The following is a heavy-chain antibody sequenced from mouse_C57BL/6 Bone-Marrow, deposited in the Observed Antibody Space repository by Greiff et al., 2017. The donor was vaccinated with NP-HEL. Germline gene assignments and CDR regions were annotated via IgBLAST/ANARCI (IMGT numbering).Heavy chain of an antibody. V-gene: IGHV1-81*01. CDR2: IYPRSGNT. Sequence: LVESGAELARPGASVKLSCKASGYTFTSYGISWVKQRTGQGLEWIGEIYPRSGNTYYNEKFKGKVTLTADKSSSTAYMELRSLTSEDSAVYFCAKFPGAMDYWGQGTSVTVSS. CDR3: AKFPGAMDY. CDR1: GYTFTSYG. J-gene: IGHJ4*01.